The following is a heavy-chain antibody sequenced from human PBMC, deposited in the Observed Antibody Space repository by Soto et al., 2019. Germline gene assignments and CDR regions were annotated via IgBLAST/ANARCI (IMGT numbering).Heavy chain of an antibody. V-gene: IGHV3-30-3*01. Sequence: QVPLLESGGGVVQPGRSLRLSCAASGFTFSRYAMHWVRQAPGKGLEWVAVIAYDGSNKYYADSVKGRFTISRDNSKNTVYLQMNTLRAEDTAVYYCARSTGWYVQNYWGQGTLVTVSS. CDR3: ARSTGWYVQNY. J-gene: IGHJ4*02. CDR2: IAYDGSNK. D-gene: IGHD6-19*01. CDR1: GFTFSRYA.